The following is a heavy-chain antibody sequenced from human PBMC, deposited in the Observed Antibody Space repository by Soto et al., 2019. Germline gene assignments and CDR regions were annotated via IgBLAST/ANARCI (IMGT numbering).Heavy chain of an antibody. V-gene: IGHV3-30-3*01. CDR2: ISYDGSNK. CDR1: GFTFSSYA. CDR3: ARARYGSGSYYTNYYYYGMDV. D-gene: IGHD3-10*01. J-gene: IGHJ6*02. Sequence: GSLRLSCAASGFTFSSYAMHWVRQAPGKGLEWVAVISYDGSNKYYADSVKGRFTISRDNSKNTLYLQMNSLRAEDTAVYYCARARYGSGSYYTNYYYYGMDVWGQGTTVTVSS.